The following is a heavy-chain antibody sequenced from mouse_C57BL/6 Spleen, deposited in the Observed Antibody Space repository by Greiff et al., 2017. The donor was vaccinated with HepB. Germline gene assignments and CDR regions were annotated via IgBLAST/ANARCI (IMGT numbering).Heavy chain of an antibody. Sequence: QVQLQQSGAELVKPGASVKLSCKASGYTFTSYWMHWVKQRPGQGLEWIGYINPSSGYTKYNEKFKNKATLTVDKYSSTAYMQLSSLTYEDSAVYYCASGGTALLYFDYWGQGTSLTVSS. D-gene: IGHD1-2*01. CDR1: GYTFTSYW. CDR2: INPSSGYT. CDR3: ASGGTALLYFDY. V-gene: IGHV1-7*01. J-gene: IGHJ2*02.